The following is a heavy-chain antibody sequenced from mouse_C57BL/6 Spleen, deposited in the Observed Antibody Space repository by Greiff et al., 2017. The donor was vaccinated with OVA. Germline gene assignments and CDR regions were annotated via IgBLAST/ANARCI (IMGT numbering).Heavy chain of an antibody. Sequence: VQLQQSGAELARPGASVKLSCKASGYTFTSYGISWVKQRTGQGLEWIGEIYPRSGNTYYNEKFKGKATLTADKSSSTAYMELRSLTSEDSAVYFCARKEGYGNPHAMDYWGQGTSVTVSS. CDR2: IYPRSGNT. J-gene: IGHJ4*01. CDR3: ARKEGYGNPHAMDY. CDR1: GYTFTSYG. D-gene: IGHD2-1*01. V-gene: IGHV1-81*01.